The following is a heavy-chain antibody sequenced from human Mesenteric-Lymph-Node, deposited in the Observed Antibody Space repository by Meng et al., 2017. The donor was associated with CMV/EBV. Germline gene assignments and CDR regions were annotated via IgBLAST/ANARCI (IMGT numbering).Heavy chain of an antibody. CDR3: AKGRRTSSGWLDGMDV. Sequence: GESLKISCAASGFTFSTYSMNWVRQAPGKGLEWVSSMSSSSSYIYYADSVKGRFTISRDNAKNSLYLQMNSLRAEDTAVYYCAKGRRTSSGWLDGMDVWGQGTTVTVSS. V-gene: IGHV3-21*01. CDR1: GFTFSTYS. D-gene: IGHD6-19*01. CDR2: MSSSSSYI. J-gene: IGHJ6*02.